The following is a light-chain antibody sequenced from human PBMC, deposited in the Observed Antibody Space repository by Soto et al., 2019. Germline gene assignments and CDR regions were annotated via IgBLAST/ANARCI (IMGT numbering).Light chain of an antibody. Sequence: EIVLTQSPGTLSFSPGERAILSYRASQTVDRYVAWYQQKVGQAPRLLIYDAYTRATGVGARFTGSGSATDFSLTITSLEPEDFAVYYCQQRGKWPSTFGPGTKVDIK. J-gene: IGKJ2*02. V-gene: IGKV3-11*01. CDR2: DAY. CDR1: QTVDRY. CDR3: QQRGKWPST.